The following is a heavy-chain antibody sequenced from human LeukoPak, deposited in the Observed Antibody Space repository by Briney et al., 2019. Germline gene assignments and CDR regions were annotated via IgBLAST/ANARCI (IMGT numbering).Heavy chain of an antibody. CDR1: GFSVSSNY. CDR3: ARDQLGGYCTSTNCYTSFYY. D-gene: IGHD2-2*02. V-gene: IGHV3-53*01. J-gene: IGHJ4*02. CDR2: FYSGGHT. Sequence: GGSLRLSCVDSGFSVSSNYLSWVRQARGKGLEWVSVFYSGGHTYHADSVRGRFTVSRDNSKNTLYLQMNSLRAEDTAVYYCARDQLGGYCTSTNCYTSFYYWGRGTLVTVSS.